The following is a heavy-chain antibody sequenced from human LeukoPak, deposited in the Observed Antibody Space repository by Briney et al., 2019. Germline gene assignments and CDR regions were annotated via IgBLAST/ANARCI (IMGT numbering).Heavy chain of an antibody. V-gene: IGHV3-48*03. D-gene: IGHD3-3*01. CDR2: ISNGGNTI. J-gene: IGHJ4*02. CDR3: ARGSAHLYYSDF. Sequence: GGSLRLSCAASGFTFSTYEMNWVRRAPGKGLEWVSYISNGGNTIYYADSVKGRFTISRDNAKNSLYLQMNILRAEDTAVYYCARGSAHLYYSDFWGLGILVTVSS. CDR1: GFTFSTYE.